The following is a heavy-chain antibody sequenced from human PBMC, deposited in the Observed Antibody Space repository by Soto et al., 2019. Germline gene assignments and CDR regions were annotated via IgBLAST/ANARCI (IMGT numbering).Heavy chain of an antibody. J-gene: IGHJ6*02. D-gene: IGHD6-19*01. Sequence: EVQLLESGGGLVQPGGSLRLSCAASGFTFSSYAMSWVRQAPGKGLEWVSAISGSGGSTYYADSVKGRFTISRDNSKNTLYLQMNSLRAEDTAVYYCAKDSSEDSSGLYVMVYYDYYGMDVLGQGTTVTVSS. CDR1: GFTFSSYA. V-gene: IGHV3-23*01. CDR2: ISGSGGST. CDR3: AKDSSEDSSGLYVMVYYDYYGMDV.